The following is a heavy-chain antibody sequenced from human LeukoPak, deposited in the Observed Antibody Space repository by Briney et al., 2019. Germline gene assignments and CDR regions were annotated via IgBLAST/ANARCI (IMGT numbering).Heavy chain of an antibody. CDR2: VKSKADGGTT. D-gene: IGHD3-22*01. CDR3: ITGDSSSPL. CDR1: GFTFSNAW. J-gene: IGHJ4*02. Sequence: GGSLRLSCAASGFTFSNAWMNWVRQAPGKGLEWVGRVKSKADGGTTEYAAPVKGRFTISRDDSKNTLYLQMNSLKTEDAAVYYCITGDSSSPLWGQGTLVTVSS. V-gene: IGHV3-15*01.